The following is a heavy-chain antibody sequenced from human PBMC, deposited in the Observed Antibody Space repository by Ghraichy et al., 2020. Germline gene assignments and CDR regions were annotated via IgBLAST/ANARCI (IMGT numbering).Heavy chain of an antibody. CDR2: INSDGSST. Sequence: LSLTCAASGFTFSSYWMHWVRQAPGKGLVWVSRINSDGSSTSYADSVKGRFTISRDNAKNTLYLQMNSLRAEDTAVYYCARGPLYYYDSSGYYPDYWGQGTLVTVSS. D-gene: IGHD3-22*01. CDR3: ARGPLYYYDSSGYYPDY. CDR1: GFTFSSYW. J-gene: IGHJ4*02. V-gene: IGHV3-74*01.